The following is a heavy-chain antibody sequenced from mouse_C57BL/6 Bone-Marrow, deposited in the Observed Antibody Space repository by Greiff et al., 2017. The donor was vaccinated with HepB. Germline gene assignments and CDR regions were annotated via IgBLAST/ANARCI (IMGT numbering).Heavy chain of an antibody. J-gene: IGHJ2*01. V-gene: IGHV1-5*01. CDR2: IYPGNSDT. Sequence: EVQLQQSGTVLARPGASVKMSCKTSGYTFTSYWMHWVKQRPGQGLEWIGAIYPGNSDTSYNQKFKGKAKLTAVTSASTAYMELSSLTNEDSAVYYCTRVEVEHYGNYPYFDYWGQGTTLTVSS. CDR1: GYTFTSYW. D-gene: IGHD2-1*01. CDR3: TRVEVEHYGNYPYFDY.